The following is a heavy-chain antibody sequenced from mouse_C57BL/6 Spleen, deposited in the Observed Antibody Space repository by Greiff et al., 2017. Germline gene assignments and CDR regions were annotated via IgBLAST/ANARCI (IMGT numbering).Heavy chain of an antibody. D-gene: IGHD4-1*01. CDR2: ISYSGST. V-gene: IGHV3-1*01. CDR3: ARGPNWDHPYRYFDD. J-gene: IGHJ1*03. Sequence: VQLKESGPGMVKPCQSLSLTCTVTGYSITSGYDWHWIRHFPGNKLEWMGYISYSGSTNYNPSLKSRISITHDTSKNHFFLQLNSVTTEDTATCYCARGPNWDHPYRYFDDWGTGTTVTVSS. CDR1: GYSITSGYD.